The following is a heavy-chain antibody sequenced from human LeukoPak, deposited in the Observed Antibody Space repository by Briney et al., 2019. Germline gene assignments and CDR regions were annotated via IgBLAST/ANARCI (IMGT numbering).Heavy chain of an antibody. D-gene: IGHD2-2*01. CDR2: IYFSGST. Sequence: NPSQTLSLTCTVSGASITNDDYYWSWIRQHPGEGLEWIGYIYFSGSTYYNPTLKSRASVSVDTSKSQFSLRLTSVTAADTAVYYCARRAPFSNWFDPWGQGTLVIVSS. CDR1: GASITNDDYY. V-gene: IGHV4-31*03. CDR3: ARRAPFSNWFDP. J-gene: IGHJ5*02.